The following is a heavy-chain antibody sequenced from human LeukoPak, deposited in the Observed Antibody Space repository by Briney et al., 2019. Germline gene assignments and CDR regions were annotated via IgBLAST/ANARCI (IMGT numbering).Heavy chain of an antibody. CDR2: ISYDGSNK. CDR1: GFTFSSYG. V-gene: IGHV3-30*18. CDR3: ANVFWSGYSDAFDI. D-gene: IGHD3-3*01. J-gene: IGHJ3*02. Sequence: GRSLRLSCAASGFTFSSYGMHWVRQAPGKGLEWVAVISYDGSNKYYADSVKGRFIISRDNSKNTLYLQMNSLRAEDTAVYYCANVFWSGYSDAFDIWGQGTMVTVSS.